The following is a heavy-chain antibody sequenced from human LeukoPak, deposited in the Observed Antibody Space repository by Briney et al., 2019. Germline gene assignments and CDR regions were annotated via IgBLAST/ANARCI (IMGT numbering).Heavy chain of an antibody. CDR1: GGSISSSSYY. J-gene: IGHJ3*02. CDR2: LYYSGST. D-gene: IGHD3-22*01. Sequence: SETLSLTCTVSGGSISSSSYYWGWIRQPPGKGLEWIGSLYYSGSTYYNPSLKSRVTISVDTSKNQFSLKLSSVTAADTAVYYCARVNAYYYDSSGYYLGAFDIWGQGTMVTVSS. CDR3: ARVNAYYYDSSGYYLGAFDI. V-gene: IGHV4-39*01.